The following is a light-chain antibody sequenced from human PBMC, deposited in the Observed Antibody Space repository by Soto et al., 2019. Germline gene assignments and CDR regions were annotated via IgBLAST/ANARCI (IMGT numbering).Light chain of an antibody. CDR3: QTYNSAPQLT. J-gene: IGKJ4*01. CDR1: QGISSY. CDR2: AAS. V-gene: IGKV1-27*01. Sequence: DIQMTQSPSSLSASVGDRVTITCRASQGISSYLAWYQQKQRQVPKLLIHAASTLQSGVPSRFSGSGSGTDFTITISSLQAEDVATFFCQTYNSAPQLTFGGGTKVEIK.